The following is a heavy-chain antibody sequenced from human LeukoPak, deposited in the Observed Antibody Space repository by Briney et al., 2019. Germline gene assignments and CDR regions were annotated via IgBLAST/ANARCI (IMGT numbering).Heavy chain of an antibody. CDR1: GGTFSSYA. CDR2: IIPIFGTA. J-gene: IGHJ6*02. Sequence: SVKVSCKASGGTFSSYAISWVRQAPGQGLEWMGGIIPIFGTANYAQKFQGRVTITADESTSTAYMELSSLRSEDTAVYYCARDWGSGWYVHYYYGMDVWGQGTTVTVSS. D-gene: IGHD6-19*01. V-gene: IGHV1-69*01. CDR3: ARDWGSGWYVHYYYGMDV.